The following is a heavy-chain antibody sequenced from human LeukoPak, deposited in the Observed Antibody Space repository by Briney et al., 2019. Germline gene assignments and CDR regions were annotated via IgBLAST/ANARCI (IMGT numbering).Heavy chain of an antibody. CDR1: GYTFTNYA. D-gene: IGHD3-10*01. V-gene: IGHV7-4-1*02. J-gene: IGHJ4*02. CDR3: ARDAKRLLWFGEFPYHFDY. Sequence: ASVKVSCKASGYTFTNYAMNWVRQAPGQGLEWMGWINTNTGNPTYAQGFTGQFVFSLDTSVSTAYLQISSLKAEDTAVYYCARDAKRLLWFGEFPYHFDYWGQGTQVTVSS. CDR2: INTNTGNP.